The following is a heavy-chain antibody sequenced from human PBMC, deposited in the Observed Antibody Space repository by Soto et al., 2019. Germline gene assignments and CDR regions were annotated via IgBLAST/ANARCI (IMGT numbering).Heavy chain of an antibody. CDR1: GFTFSTTG. D-gene: IGHD3-10*01. J-gene: IGHJ5*02. V-gene: IGHV3-30*18. CDR2: ISHDGGDK. CDR3: AEDLYGAGCDNYFDP. Sequence: QVHLVESGGGVVQPGRSLRLSCAASGFTFSTTGMHWVRQAPGKGLEWVAMISHDGGDKHYTDSVKGRFTISRDTSKNTLYLQMNSLRPQDTAMYPCAEDLYGAGCDNYFDPWGQGTLVTVSS.